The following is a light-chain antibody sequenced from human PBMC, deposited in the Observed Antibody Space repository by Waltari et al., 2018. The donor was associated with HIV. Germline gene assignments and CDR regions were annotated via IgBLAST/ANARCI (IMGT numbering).Light chain of an antibody. CDR1: TGSVSSTTY. CDR3: LLSYSGVRV. V-gene: IGLV7-46*01. J-gene: IGLJ3*02. CDR2: DTE. Sequence: QAVVTQEPSLSVSPGGTVTAICASFTGSVSSTTYVHWIQLKPGQAPRTLIYDTEKRHPWTPGRFSGSLVGGRAALTLSGALTDDEADYYCLLSYSGVRVFGGGTKLTV.